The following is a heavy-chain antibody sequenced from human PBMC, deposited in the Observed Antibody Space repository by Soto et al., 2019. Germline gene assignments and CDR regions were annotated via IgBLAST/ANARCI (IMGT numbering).Heavy chain of an antibody. CDR3: ARWESSDWYLGI. CDR1: GFTFSGYW. J-gene: IGHJ4*02. Sequence: GGSLRLSCAASGFTFSGYWMTWVRQAPGKGLEWVASINQDETLKYYVDSVKGRFTISRDSAKNSMFLQMTSLRAEDTAVYYCARWESSDWYLGIWGQGTLVTVSS. V-gene: IGHV3-7*03. CDR2: INQDETLK. D-gene: IGHD6-19*01.